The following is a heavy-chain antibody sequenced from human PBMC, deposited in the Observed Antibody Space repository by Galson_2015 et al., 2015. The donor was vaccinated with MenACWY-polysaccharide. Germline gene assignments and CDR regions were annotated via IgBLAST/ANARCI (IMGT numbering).Heavy chain of an antibody. CDR2: ISDDGTYK. J-gene: IGHJ4*02. CDR3: AKGAVDTPMTFLFDF. CDR1: GFTFSSYG. Sequence: SLRLSCAASGFTFSSYGTHWVRQAPGKGLDWVAVISDDGTYKYYADSVKGRFTISRDNSKNTLFLQMNSLRAEDTAVYYCAKGAVDTPMTFLFDFWGQGTLVTVSS. D-gene: IGHD5-18*01. V-gene: IGHV3-30*18.